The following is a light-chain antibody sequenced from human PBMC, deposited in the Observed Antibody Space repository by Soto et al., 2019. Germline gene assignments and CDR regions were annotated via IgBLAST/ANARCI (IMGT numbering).Light chain of an antibody. J-gene: IGKJ5*01. Sequence: EILLTQSPSNLPLPPWERLTISCTASQSVSSSYLAWYQQKPGQAPRLLIYGASSRATGIPARFSGSGSGTEFTLTISSLQSEDFEVYYCQQYNNWPITFGQGTRLEI. V-gene: IGKV3D-15*01. CDR3: QQYNNWPIT. CDR1: QSVSSSY. CDR2: GAS.